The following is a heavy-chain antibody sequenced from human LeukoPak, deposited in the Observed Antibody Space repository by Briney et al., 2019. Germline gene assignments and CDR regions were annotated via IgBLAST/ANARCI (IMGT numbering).Heavy chain of an antibody. Sequence: SETLSLTCIVSGVSISSGGYYWIWIRQHPGKGLEWIGYIYYSGSTSYNPSLKSRVTISVDMSRNQFSLQLSSLTAADTAVYYCARAEYSNWFDPWGQGTLVTVSS. CDR1: GVSISSGGYY. D-gene: IGHD6-6*01. V-gene: IGHV4-31*03. J-gene: IGHJ5*02. CDR2: IYYSGST. CDR3: ARAEYSNWFDP.